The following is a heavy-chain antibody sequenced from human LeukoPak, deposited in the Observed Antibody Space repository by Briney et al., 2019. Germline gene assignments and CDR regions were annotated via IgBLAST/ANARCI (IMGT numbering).Heavy chain of an antibody. Sequence: PSETLSLTCTVSGGSISSYYWSWIRQPPGKGLQWIGYIYYSGSTNYHPSLKSRVTISIDTSKNQFSLKLSSVTAADTAVYYCARVPLNYGGYRLDYYYYYMDVWGKGTTVTISS. D-gene: IGHD4-17*01. V-gene: IGHV4-59*01. CDR3: ARVPLNYGGYRLDYYYYYMDV. CDR1: GGSISSYY. J-gene: IGHJ6*03. CDR2: IYYSGST.